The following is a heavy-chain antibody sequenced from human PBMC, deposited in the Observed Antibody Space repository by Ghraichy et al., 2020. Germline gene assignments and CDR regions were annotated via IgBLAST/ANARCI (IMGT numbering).Heavy chain of an antibody. V-gene: IGHV1-18*01. CDR2: VSGYNGDT. CDR1: GYTFANYA. Sequence: GESLNISCQASGYTFANYAVSWVRQAPGQGLEWMGWVSGYNGDTNYAQKVQGRVTMTKDTSTNTAYMELKSLRSGDTAVYYCARGPRLAIGSVSALDFYYAMDIWGQGSTVIVSS. CDR3: ARGPRLAIGSVSALDFYYAMDI. D-gene: IGHD3-10*01. J-gene: IGHJ6*02.